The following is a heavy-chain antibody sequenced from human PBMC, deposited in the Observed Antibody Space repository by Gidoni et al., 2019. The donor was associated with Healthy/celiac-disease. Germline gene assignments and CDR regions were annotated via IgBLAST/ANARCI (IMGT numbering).Heavy chain of an antibody. Sequence: QVQLVESGGGVVQPGRSLRLSCAASGFTFSSYAIHWVRQAPGKGLEWVAVISYDGSNKYYADSVKGRFTIARDNSKNTLYLQMNSLRAEDTAVYYCARDFRLVVPAALQHLSFGGYFDYWGQGTLVTVAS. J-gene: IGHJ4*02. V-gene: IGHV3-30-3*01. CDR2: ISYDGSNK. CDR3: ARDFRLVVPAALQHLSFGGYFDY. D-gene: IGHD2-2*01. CDR1: GFTFSSYA.